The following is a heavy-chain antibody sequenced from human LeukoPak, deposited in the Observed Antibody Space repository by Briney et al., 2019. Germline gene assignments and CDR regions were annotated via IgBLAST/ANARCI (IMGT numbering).Heavy chain of an antibody. D-gene: IGHD3-16*01. V-gene: IGHV4-30-4*01. CDR1: GGSISSGDYY. CDR3: AMGGY. J-gene: IGHJ4*02. CDR2: SYYSGST. Sequence: PSETLSLTCTVSGGSISSGDYYWSWIRQPPGKGLEWIGYSYYSGSTYYNPSLKSRVTISLGTSKNQFSLNLTSVIATDTAVYYCAMGGYWGQGTLVTVSS.